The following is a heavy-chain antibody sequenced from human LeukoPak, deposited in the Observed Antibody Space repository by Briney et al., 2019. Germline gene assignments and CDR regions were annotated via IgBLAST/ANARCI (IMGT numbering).Heavy chain of an antibody. CDR1: GFTFSSYA. D-gene: IGHD5-18*01. V-gene: IGHV3-33*01. J-gene: IGHJ4*02. CDR3: ARDGLHTAHFDY. Sequence: PGRSLRLSCVASGFTFSSYAMHWVRQAPGKGLEWVSTVSDSFNKHYSDSVKGRFTISRDNAGNSLYLQMNSLRDEDTAVYYCARDGLHTAHFDYWGQGTLVTVSS. CDR2: VSDSFNK.